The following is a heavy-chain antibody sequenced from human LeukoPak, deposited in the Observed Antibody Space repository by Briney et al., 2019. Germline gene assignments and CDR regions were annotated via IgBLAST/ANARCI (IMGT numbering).Heavy chain of an antibody. Sequence: PGGSLRLSCAASGFTFSSYGMHWVRQAPGQGLEWISYIDKSGNTIYYADSVKGRFTISRDSAKNSLYPQMNSLRAEDTAVYYCANSGIYCSGGSCYSGPFNYWGQGTLVTVSS. CDR2: IDKSGNTI. V-gene: IGHV3-48*04. CDR3: ANSGIYCSGGSCYSGPFNY. D-gene: IGHD2-15*01. CDR1: GFTFSSYG. J-gene: IGHJ4*02.